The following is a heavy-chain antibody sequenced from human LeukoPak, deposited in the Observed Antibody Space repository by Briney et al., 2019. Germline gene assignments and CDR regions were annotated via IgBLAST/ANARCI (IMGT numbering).Heavy chain of an antibody. Sequence: GASVKVSCKASGYTFTSYGISWVRQAPGQGLEWMGWISAYNGNTNYAQKLQGRVTMTTDTSTSTAYMELRSLRSDDTAVYYCARGFSPVVPAAIDLDYWGQGTLATVSS. CDR1: GYTFTSYG. J-gene: IGHJ4*02. CDR3: ARGFSPVVPAAIDLDY. D-gene: IGHD2-2*01. V-gene: IGHV1-18*01. CDR2: ISAYNGNT.